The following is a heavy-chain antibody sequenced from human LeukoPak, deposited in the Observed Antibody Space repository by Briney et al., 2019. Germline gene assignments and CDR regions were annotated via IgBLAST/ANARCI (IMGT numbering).Heavy chain of an antibody. V-gene: IGHV3-30*18. CDR1: GFTFSSYG. Sequence: GGSLRLSCAASGFTFSSYGMHWVRQAPGKGLEWVAVISYDGSNKYYADPVKGRFTISRDNSKNTLYLQMNSLRAEDTAVYYCANYDSSGPLAFDIWGQGTMVTVSS. J-gene: IGHJ3*02. CDR2: ISYDGSNK. CDR3: ANYDSSGPLAFDI. D-gene: IGHD3-22*01.